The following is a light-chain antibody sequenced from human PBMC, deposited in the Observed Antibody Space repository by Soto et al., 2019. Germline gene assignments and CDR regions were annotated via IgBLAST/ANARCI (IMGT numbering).Light chain of an antibody. J-gene: IGKJ1*01. CDR1: QSVGSN. Sequence: EIVMTQSPATLSVSPGERATLSCRASQSVGSNLAWYLQKPGQAPRLLIDGASSRAPGIPDRFSGSGSGTDFTLTISSLQPEDFATYYCQQSYSTSWTFGQGTKVDIK. CDR2: GAS. V-gene: IGKV3D-15*01. CDR3: QQSYSTSWT.